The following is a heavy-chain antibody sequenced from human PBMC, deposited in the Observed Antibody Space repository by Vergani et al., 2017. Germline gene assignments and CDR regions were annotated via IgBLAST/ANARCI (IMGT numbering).Heavy chain of an antibody. CDR1: GFSFNSYW. Sequence: DVHLAESGGGFFQPGGSLRLSCSASGFSFNSYWMHWVRQVPGKGLLWVSRIKSDGSITAYADSVKGRFTISRDNAQNTLYLQMNSLKTEETAVYYCTTPTKWEIRYYLYYWGQGTLGTVSS. CDR2: IKSDGSIT. D-gene: IGHD3-9*01. J-gene: IGHJ4*02. V-gene: IGHV3-74*03. CDR3: TTPTKWEIRYYLYY.